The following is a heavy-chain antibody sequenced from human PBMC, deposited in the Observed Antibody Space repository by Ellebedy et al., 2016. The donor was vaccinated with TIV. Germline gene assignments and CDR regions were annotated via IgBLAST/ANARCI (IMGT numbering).Heavy chain of an antibody. V-gene: IGHV4-30-4*01. D-gene: IGHD3-10*01. CDR1: GGSISSGDYY. CDR3: AREITMVRGVIDY. CDR2: IYYSGST. Sequence: MPSETLSLTCTVSGGSISSGDYYWSWIRQPPGKGLEWIGYIYYSGSTYYNPSLKSRVTISVDTSKNQFSLNLSSVTAADTAVYYCAREITMVRGVIDYWGQGTLVTVSS. J-gene: IGHJ4*02.